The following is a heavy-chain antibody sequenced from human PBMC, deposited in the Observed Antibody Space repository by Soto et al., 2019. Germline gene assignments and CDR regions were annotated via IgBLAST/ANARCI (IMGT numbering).Heavy chain of an antibody. CDR3: TTNAGVVITIRAY. CDR1: GFTFSNAW. CDR2: IKSKTDGGTT. D-gene: IGHD3-22*01. V-gene: IGHV3-15*01. J-gene: IGHJ4*02. Sequence: VGSLRLSCAASGFTFSNAWMSWVRQAPGKGLEWVGRIKSKTDGGTTDYAAPVKGRFTISRDDSKNTLYLQMNSLKTEDTAVYYCTTNAGVVITIRAYWGQGTLVTVSS.